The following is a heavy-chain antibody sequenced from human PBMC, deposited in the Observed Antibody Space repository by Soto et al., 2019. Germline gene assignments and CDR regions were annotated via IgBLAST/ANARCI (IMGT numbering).Heavy chain of an antibody. CDR3: AEGQWLDDY. Sequence: SETLSLTCSVSGASISSYYYTWIRQTPGKGLEWIGYIYLGGSINYNPSFKSRVIISVDTSKNQFSVRLSSVTAADTAVYYCAEGQWLDDYWGPGTLVTVSS. D-gene: IGHD6-19*01. CDR1: GASISSYY. V-gene: IGHV4-59*01. CDR2: IYLGGSI. J-gene: IGHJ4*02.